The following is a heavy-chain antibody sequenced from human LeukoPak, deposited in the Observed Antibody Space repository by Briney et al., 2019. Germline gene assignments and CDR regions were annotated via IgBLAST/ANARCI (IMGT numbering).Heavy chain of an antibody. J-gene: IGHJ3*02. D-gene: IGHD2-21*02. V-gene: IGHV1-69*05. CDR3: ARFRVTEAFDI. CDR1: GGTFSSYA. Sequence: ASVKVSCKASGGTFSSYAISWVRQAPGQGLEWMGRIIPIFGTANYAQKFQGRVTITTDESTSTAYMELGSLRSEDTAVYYCARFRVTEAFDIWGQGTMVTVSS. CDR2: IIPIFGTA.